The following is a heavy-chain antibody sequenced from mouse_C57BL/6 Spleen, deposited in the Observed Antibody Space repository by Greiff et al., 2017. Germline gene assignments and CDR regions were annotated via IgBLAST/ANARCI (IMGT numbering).Heavy chain of an antibody. D-gene: IGHD4-1*01. CDR1: GFSFNTYA. V-gene: IGHV10-1*01. CDR2: IRSKSNNYAT. J-gene: IGHJ4*01. CDR3: VRDWGDYYTMDN. Sequence: EVQRVESGGGLVQPKGSLKLSCAASGFSFNTYAMNWVRQAPGKGLEWVARIRSKSNNYATYYAASVKDRFTISRDDSESMLYLQMNNLKTEDTAMYYCVRDWGDYYTMDNWGHGTSVTVSS.